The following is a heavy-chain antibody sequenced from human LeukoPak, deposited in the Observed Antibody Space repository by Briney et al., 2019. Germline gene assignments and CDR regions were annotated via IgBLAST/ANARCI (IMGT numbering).Heavy chain of an antibody. D-gene: IGHD5-12*01. CDR1: GGSISSGDYS. Sequence: SQTLSLTCTVSGGSISSGDYSWSWIRQPPGQGLEWIGYIYYSGSTYYNPSLKSRVTISVDTSKNQFSLKLSSVTAADTAVYYCARDRGYXSYYYGMDVWGQGTTVTV. V-gene: IGHV4-30-4*01. CDR3: ARDRGYXSYYYGMDV. CDR2: IYYSGST. J-gene: IGHJ6*02.